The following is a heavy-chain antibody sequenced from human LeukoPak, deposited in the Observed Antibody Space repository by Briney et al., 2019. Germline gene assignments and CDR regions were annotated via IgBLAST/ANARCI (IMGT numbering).Heavy chain of an antibody. Sequence: GESLKISCKGSGYSFTSYWIGWVRQMPGKGLEWMGIIYPADSETRYSPSFQGQVTISVDKSISTAYLQWGSLKASDTAMYYCARRSVPAAMNYYGMDVWGQGTTVTVSS. V-gene: IGHV5-51*01. D-gene: IGHD2-2*01. CDR1: GYSFTSYW. CDR3: ARRSVPAAMNYYGMDV. CDR2: IYPADSET. J-gene: IGHJ6*02.